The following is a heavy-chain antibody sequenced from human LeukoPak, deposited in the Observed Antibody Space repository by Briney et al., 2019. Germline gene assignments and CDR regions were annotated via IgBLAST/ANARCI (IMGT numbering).Heavy chain of an antibody. Sequence: GGSLRLSCAASGFTFSSYSMNWVRQAPGKGLEWVSSISSSSSYIYYADSVKGRFTISRDNAKSSLYLQMNSLRAEDTAVYYCARDAIFGVTDYWGQGTLVTVSS. CDR1: GFTFSSYS. V-gene: IGHV3-21*01. J-gene: IGHJ4*02. CDR3: ARDAIFGVTDY. D-gene: IGHD3-3*01. CDR2: ISSSSSYI.